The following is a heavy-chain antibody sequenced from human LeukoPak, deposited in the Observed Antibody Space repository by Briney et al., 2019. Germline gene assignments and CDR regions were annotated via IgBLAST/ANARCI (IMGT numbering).Heavy chain of an antibody. CDR3: ATGPLSLSGYDYAGNRFDY. Sequence: GASVKVSCKVSGYTLTELSMHWVRQAPGKGLEWMGGFDPEDGETIYAQKFQGRVTMTEDTSTDTACMELSSLRSEDTAVYYCATGPLSLSGYDYAGNRFDYWGQGTLVTVSS. D-gene: IGHD5-12*01. CDR2: FDPEDGET. J-gene: IGHJ4*02. CDR1: GYTLTELS. V-gene: IGHV1-24*01.